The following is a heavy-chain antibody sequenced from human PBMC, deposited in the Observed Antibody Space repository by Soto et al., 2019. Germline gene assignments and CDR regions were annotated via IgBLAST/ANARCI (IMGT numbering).Heavy chain of an antibody. CDR3: ASTGNYGSGSYLYYLDY. Sequence: PSETLSLTCGVFGGSISSSSYYWGWIRQPPGKGLEWIGSIYYSGGTYYNPSLKSRVTISVDTSKNQFSLKLSSVTAADTAVYYCASTGNYGSGSYLYYLDYWGQGTLVTVSS. CDR2: IYYSGGT. D-gene: IGHD3-10*01. CDR1: GGSISSSSYY. V-gene: IGHV4-39*01. J-gene: IGHJ4*02.